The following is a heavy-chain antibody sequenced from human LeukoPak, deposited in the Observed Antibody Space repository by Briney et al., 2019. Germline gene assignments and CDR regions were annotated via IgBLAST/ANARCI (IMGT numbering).Heavy chain of an antibody. CDR3: ARGMIVVSYYFDY. CDR1: GGPFSGYY. Sequence: SETLSLTCAVYGGPFSGYYWSWIRQPPGKGLEWIGEINHSGSTNYNPSLKSRVTISVDTSKNQFSLKLSSVTAADTAVYYRARGMIVVSYYFDYWGQGTLVTVSS. V-gene: IGHV4-34*01. CDR2: INHSGST. D-gene: IGHD3-22*01. J-gene: IGHJ4*02.